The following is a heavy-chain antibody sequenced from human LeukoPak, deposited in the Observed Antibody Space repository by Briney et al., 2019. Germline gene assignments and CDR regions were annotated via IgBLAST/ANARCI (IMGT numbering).Heavy chain of an antibody. Sequence: ASVKVSCKVSGYTLTELSMHWVRQAPGKGLEWMGGFDPEDGETIYAQKFQGRVTITRNTSISTAYMELSSLRSEDTAVYYCARGRGFGDSRPRVFDYWGQGTLVTVSS. D-gene: IGHD3-10*01. V-gene: IGHV1-24*01. CDR1: GYTLTELS. J-gene: IGHJ4*02. CDR3: ARGRGFGDSRPRVFDY. CDR2: FDPEDGET.